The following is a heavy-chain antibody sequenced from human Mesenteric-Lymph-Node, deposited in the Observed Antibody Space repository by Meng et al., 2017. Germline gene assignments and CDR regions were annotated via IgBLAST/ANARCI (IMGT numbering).Heavy chain of an antibody. CDR3: TRHGGLVAATFYYGMDV. V-gene: IGHV3-73*01. Sequence: GESLKISCAASGFTFSGSATHWVRQASGKGLEWVGRIRSKANSYATAYAASVKGRFTISRDDSKNTAYLQMNSLKTEDTAVYYCTRHGGLVAATFYYGMDVWGQGTTVTVSS. CDR1: GFTFSGSA. J-gene: IGHJ6*02. CDR2: IRSKANSYAT. D-gene: IGHD2-15*01.